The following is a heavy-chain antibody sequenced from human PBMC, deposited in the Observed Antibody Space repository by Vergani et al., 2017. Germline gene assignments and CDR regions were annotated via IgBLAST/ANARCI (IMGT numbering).Heavy chain of an antibody. CDR1: GGSISSYY. CDR2: IYYSGST. Sequence: QVQLQESGPGLVKPSETLSLTCTVSGGSISSYYWSWIRQPPGKGLEWIGYIYYSGSTYYNPSIKSRVTISVDTSKNQFSLKLSSVTAADTAVYYCARVWFGEFTADVWGKGTTVTVSS. V-gene: IGHV4-30-4*01. D-gene: IGHD3-10*01. J-gene: IGHJ6*04. CDR3: ARVWFGEFTADV.